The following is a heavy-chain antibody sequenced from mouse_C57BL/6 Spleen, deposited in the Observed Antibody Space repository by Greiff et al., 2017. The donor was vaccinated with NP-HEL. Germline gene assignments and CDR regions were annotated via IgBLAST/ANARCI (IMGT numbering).Heavy chain of an antibody. J-gene: IGHJ3*01. CDR3: ARGDSSGYGFAD. CDR2: IDPETGGT. CDR1: GYTFTDYE. D-gene: IGHD3-2*02. Sequence: QVQLQQSGAELVRPGASVTLSCKASGYTFTDYEMHWVKQTPVHGLEWIGAIDPETGGTAYNQKFKGKAILTADQSSSTAYMGLRSLTSEDSAVYYCARGDSSGYGFADWGQGTLVTVSA. V-gene: IGHV1-15*01.